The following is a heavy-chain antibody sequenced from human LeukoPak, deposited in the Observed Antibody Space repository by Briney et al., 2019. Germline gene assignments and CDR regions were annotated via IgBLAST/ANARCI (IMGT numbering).Heavy chain of an antibody. J-gene: IGHJ6*02. CDR1: GYTFTSYD. CDR2: MNPNSGNT. D-gene: IGHD6-19*01. CDR3: ATQYSRGWYYNYYYGMDV. V-gene: IGHV1-8*01. Sequence: ASVKVSCKASGYTFTSYDINWVRQATGQGLEWMGWMNPNSGNTGYAQKFQGRVTMTRNTSISTAYMELSSLRSEDTAVYYCATQYSRGWYYNYYYGMDVWGQGTTVTVSS.